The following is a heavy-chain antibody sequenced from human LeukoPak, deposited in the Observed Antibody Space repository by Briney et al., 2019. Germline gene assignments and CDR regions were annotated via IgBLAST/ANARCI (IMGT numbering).Heavy chain of an antibody. D-gene: IGHD6-13*01. J-gene: IGHJ5*02. V-gene: IGHV3-21*05. CDR1: GFTFSSYE. CDR2: ISSSSSYI. CDR3: ASIAIAAAGTGWFDP. Sequence: GGSLRLSCAASGFTFSSYEMNWVRQAPGKGLEWVSYISSSSSYIYYADSVKGRFTISRDNAKNSLYLQMNSLRAEDTAVYYCASIAIAAAGTGWFDPWGQGTLVTVSS.